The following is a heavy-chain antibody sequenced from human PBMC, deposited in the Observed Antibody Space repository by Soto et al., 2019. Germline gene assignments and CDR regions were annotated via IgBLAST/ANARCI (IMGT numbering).Heavy chain of an antibody. CDR2: IYDSGST. CDR1: GGSISSGGYS. D-gene: IGHD4-17*01. CDR3: ARGALRWSTSWDFDY. Sequence: QLQLQESGSGLVKPSQTLSLTCAVSGGSISSGGYSWSWIRQPPGKGLEWIGYIYDSGSTYYNPSLKSRVTISVDSSKNQLSLKLSSVTAADTAVYYCARGALRWSTSWDFDYWGQGMLVTVSS. V-gene: IGHV4-30-2*01. J-gene: IGHJ4*02.